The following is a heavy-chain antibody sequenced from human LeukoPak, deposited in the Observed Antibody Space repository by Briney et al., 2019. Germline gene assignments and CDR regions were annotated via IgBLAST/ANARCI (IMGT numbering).Heavy chain of an antibody. J-gene: IGHJ4*02. CDR1: NASISSNTYY. CDR3: ARDYQGGYGDKTVDY. Sequence: SETLSLTCTVSNASISSNTYYRAWIRQPPGKGLEYIGSINYRGSTYYNPSLKSRVTLSVDTSKNQFSLKLNSVTAADTAVYYCARDYQGGYGDKTVDYWGQGTLVTVSS. V-gene: IGHV4-39*07. CDR2: INYRGST. D-gene: IGHD5-18*01.